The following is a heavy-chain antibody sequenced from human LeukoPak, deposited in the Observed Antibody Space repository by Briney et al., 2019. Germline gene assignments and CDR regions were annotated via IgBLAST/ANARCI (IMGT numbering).Heavy chain of an antibody. J-gene: IGHJ5*02. D-gene: IGHD3-3*01. CDR3: ARGGYDFGAETGFDP. V-gene: IGHV1-69*13. CDR1: GGTFSSYA. CDR2: IIPIFGTA. Sequence: SVKVSCKASGGTFSSYAISWVRQAPGQGLEWMGGIIPIFGTANYAQKFQGRVTITADESTSKAYMELSSLRSEDTAVYYCARGGYDFGAETGFDPWGQGTLVTVSS.